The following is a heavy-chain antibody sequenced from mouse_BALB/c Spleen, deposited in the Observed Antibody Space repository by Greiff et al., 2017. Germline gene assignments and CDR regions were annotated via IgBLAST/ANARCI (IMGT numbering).Heavy chain of an antibody. V-gene: IGHV1S137*01. D-gene: IGHD2-4*01. CDR3: ARDSTMITTGCAY. CDR2: ISTYYGDA. CDR1: GYTFTDYA. J-gene: IGHJ3*01. Sequence: QVHVKQSGAELVRPGVSVKISCKGSGYTFTDYAMHWVKQSHAKSLEWIGVISTYYGDASYNQKFKGKATMTVDKSSSTAYMELARLTSVDSAIYYCARDSTMITTGCAYWGQGTLVTVSA.